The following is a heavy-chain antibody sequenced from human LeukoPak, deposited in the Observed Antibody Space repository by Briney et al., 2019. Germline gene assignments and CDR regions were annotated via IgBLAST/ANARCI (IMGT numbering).Heavy chain of an antibody. CDR2: INTSGNT. J-gene: IGHJ5*02. D-gene: IGHD4-17*01. CDR3: AREKDYGDSRGLDP. CDR1: VGSISNYY. Sequence: SETLSLTCTVSVGSISNYYWRWMRQPAGKGREWVGRINTSGNTNHNPSLKRRVTMSVGTTNTQVSLKLSSVTAADPAVYYWAREKDYGDSRGLDPWGQGTLVTVPS. V-gene: IGHV4-4*07.